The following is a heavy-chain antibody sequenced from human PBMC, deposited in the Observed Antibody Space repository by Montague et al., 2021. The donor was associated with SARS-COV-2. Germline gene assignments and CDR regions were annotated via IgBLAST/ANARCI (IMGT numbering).Heavy chain of an antibody. CDR3: ARIPVGSKYYFDF. Sequence: CAISGDSVSSNLATWNWIRQSPSSGLEWLGRTYYRSKWNNDYAESVKSRITIDPNTSKHQFSLHLNSVTPEDTAVYYCARIPVGSKYYFDFWGQGTLVTVSS. CDR2: TYYRSKWNN. J-gene: IGHJ4*02. CDR1: GDSVSSNLAT. V-gene: IGHV6-1*01. D-gene: IGHD2-2*01.